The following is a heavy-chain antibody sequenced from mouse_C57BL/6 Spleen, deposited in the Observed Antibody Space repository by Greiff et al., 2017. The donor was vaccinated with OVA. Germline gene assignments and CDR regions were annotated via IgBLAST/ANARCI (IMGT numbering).Heavy chain of an antibody. CDR2: IRNKANGYTT. V-gene: IGHV7-3*01. CDR1: GFTFTDYY. Sequence: DVMLVESGGGLVQPGGSLSLSCAASGFTFTDYYMSWVRQPPGKALEWLGFIRNKANGYTTEYSASVKGRFTISRDNSQSILYLQMNALRAEDSATYYCARSLLITTVGGYAMDYWGQGTSVTVSS. CDR3: ARSLLITTVGGYAMDY. D-gene: IGHD1-1*01. J-gene: IGHJ4*01.